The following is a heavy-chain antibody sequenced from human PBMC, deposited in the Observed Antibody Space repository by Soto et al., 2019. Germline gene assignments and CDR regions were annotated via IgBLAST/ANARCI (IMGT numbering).Heavy chain of an antibody. V-gene: IGHV3-21*01. CDR2: ISKSDYT. J-gene: IGHJ4*02. CDR1: GFAFNNYV. D-gene: IGHD2-2*01. Sequence: GGSLRLSCTVSGFAFNNYVINWVRQAPGKGLEWVSSISKSDYTYYSDSVKGRFTISRDNAKNSVSLQMNTLRVEDTAVYYCAREDSIIIPAVSDFWGQGTLVTVSS. CDR3: AREDSIIIPAVSDF.